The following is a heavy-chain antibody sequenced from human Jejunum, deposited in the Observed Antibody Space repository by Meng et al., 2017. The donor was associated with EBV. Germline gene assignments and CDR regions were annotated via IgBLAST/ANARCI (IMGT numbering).Heavy chain of an antibody. CDR3: ASIHPSIDS. CDR2: IYHSGST. CDR1: SGSIFSSNW. V-gene: IGHV4-4*02. J-gene: IGHJ4*02. D-gene: IGHD2-21*01. Sequence: LKGSGPGLGNPSGTLSLTSAVSSGSIFSSNWWTWVRQPPGKGLEWIGEIYHSGSTNYNPSLKSRITMSLDKSKNQFSLKLRSVTAADTAVYYCASIHPSIDSWGPGTLVTVSS.